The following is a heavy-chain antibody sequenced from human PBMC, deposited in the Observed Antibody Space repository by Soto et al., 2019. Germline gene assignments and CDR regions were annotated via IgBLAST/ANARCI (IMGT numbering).Heavy chain of an antibody. CDR1: GDSVSSNSVA. V-gene: IGHV6-1*01. CDR3: ARSNYGSGSQN. CDR2: TYYRSKWFN. Sequence: SQTLSLTCAISGDSVSSNSVAWNWIRQSPSRGPGWLGRTYYRSKWFNEYAVFVKSRITINPDTSKNQFSLHLNSVTPEDTAVYYCARSNYGSGSQNWGQGTLVTVSS. D-gene: IGHD3-10*01. J-gene: IGHJ4*02.